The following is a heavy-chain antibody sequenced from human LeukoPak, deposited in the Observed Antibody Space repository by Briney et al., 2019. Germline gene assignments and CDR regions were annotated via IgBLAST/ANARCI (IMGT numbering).Heavy chain of an antibody. CDR3: ARGGGTFNY. D-gene: IGHD1-26*01. CDR1: GGSISSYY. V-gene: IGHV4-59*12. J-gene: IGHJ4*02. CDR2: IYYSGST. Sequence: SETLSLTCTVSGGSISSYYWSWIRQPPGKGLEWIGYIYYSGSTNYNPSLKSRVTISVDTSKNQFSLKLSSVTAADTAVYYCARGGGTFNYWGQGTLVTVSS.